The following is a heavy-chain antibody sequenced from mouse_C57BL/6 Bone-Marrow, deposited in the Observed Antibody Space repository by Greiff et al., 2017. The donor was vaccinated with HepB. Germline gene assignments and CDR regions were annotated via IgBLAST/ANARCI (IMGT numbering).Heavy chain of an antibody. J-gene: IGHJ4*01. CDR1: GYTFTSYW. Sequence: VQLQQPGAELVRPGSSVKLSCKASGYTFTSYWMHWVKQRPIQGLEWIGNIDPSDSETHYNQKFKDKATLTVDKSSSTAYMQLSSLTSEDSAVYYCARYSSYAMDDWGKGTSVTVSS. D-gene: IGHD2-5*01. CDR3: ARYSSYAMDD. V-gene: IGHV1-52*01. CDR2: IDPSDSET.